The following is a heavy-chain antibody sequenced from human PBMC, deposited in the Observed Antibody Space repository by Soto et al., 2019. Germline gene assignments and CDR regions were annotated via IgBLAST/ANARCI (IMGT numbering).Heavy chain of an antibody. CDR3: ARGGYSYGHSGYYYAMDV. D-gene: IGHD5-18*01. J-gene: IGHJ6*02. V-gene: IGHV4-59*01. CDR1: GGSISSYY. CDR2: IYYSGST. Sequence: SETLSLTCTVSGGSISSYYWSWVRQPPGKGLEWIGYIYYSGSTNYNPSLKSRVTISVDTSKNQFSLKLSSVTAADTAVYYCARGGYSYGHSGYYYAMDVWGQGTTVTLSS.